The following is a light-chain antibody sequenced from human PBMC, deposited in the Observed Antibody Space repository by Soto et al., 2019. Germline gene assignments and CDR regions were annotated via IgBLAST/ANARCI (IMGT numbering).Light chain of an antibody. CDR2: KVS. J-gene: IGLJ1*01. CDR3: SSYTSSVAWV. CDR1: SSDVGGYDH. V-gene: IGLV2-14*01. Sequence: QSALTQPPSASGSPGQSVTIPCTGTSSDVGGYDHVSWYQQHPGKAPKLMIYKVSNRPSGVSNRFSGSKSGNTASLTISGLQAEDEADYYCSSYTSSVAWVFGTGTKLTVL.